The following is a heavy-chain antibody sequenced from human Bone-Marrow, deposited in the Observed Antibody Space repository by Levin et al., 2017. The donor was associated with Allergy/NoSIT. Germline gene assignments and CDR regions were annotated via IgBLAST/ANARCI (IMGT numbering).Heavy chain of an antibody. V-gene: IGHV3-15*01. Sequence: AGGSLRLSCAASGFTFSDAWLTWVRQAPGKGLEWVGRVKSKLGGGTTDYAAPVKDRFTISRDDSRNTVYLQMNSLKTEDTAVYYCTTELSFGELGFYFDSWGQGNLVTVSS. CDR1: GFTFSDAW. D-gene: IGHD3-10*01. CDR2: VKSKLGGGTT. CDR3: TTELSFGELGFYFDS. J-gene: IGHJ4*02.